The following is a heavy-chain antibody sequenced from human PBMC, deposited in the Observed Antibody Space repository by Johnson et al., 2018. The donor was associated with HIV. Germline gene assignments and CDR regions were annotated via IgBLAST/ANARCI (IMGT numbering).Heavy chain of an antibody. CDR3: AASWYGVSRPNAFDI. Sequence: QVQLVESGGGLVQSGGSLRPSCAASGFTFSNHWMHWVRQAPGKGLEWVAVMSYDGSNKYYADSVKCRFTIYRDNSKNTLSLQMDSLRPEDTAVYYCAASWYGVSRPNAFDIWGQGTMVTVSS. V-gene: IGHV3-30*03. J-gene: IGHJ3*02. D-gene: IGHD2-2*01. CDR2: MSYDGSNK. CDR1: GFTFSNHW.